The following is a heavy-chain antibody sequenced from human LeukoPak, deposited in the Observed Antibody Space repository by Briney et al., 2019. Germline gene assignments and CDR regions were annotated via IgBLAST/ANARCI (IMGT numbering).Heavy chain of an antibody. CDR1: GGTFSSYA. D-gene: IGHD1-26*01. V-gene: IGHV1-69*04. CDR3: ARVEMGATYSAYYYGMDV. J-gene: IGHJ6*02. CDR2: IIPILGIA. Sequence: ASVKVSCKASGGTFSSYAISWVRQVPGQGLEWMGRIIPILGIANYAQKFQGRVTITADKSTSTAYMELSSLRSEDTAVYYCARVEMGATYSAYYYGMDVWGQGTTVTVSS.